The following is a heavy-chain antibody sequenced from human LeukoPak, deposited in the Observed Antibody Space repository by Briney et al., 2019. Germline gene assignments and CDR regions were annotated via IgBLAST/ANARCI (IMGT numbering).Heavy chain of an antibody. V-gene: IGHV3-23*01. CDR2: ISGSGGST. J-gene: IGHJ4*02. CDR1: GFTFSSYA. Sequence: TGGSLRLSCAASGFTFSSYAMSWVRQAPGKGLGWVSAISGSGGSTYYADAVKGRFTISRDNSKNTLYLQMNSLRAEDTAVYYCAKSLSHSSSWYPSHFDYWGQGTLVTVSS. D-gene: IGHD6-13*01. CDR3: AKSLSHSSSWYPSHFDY.